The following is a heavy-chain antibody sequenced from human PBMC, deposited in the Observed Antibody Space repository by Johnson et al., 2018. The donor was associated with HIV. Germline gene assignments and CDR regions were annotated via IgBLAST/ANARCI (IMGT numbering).Heavy chain of an antibody. CDR1: GFTVSSNY. J-gene: IGHJ3*02. Sequence: EVQLVESGGGLVQPGGSLRLSCAASGFTVSSNYMSWVRQAPGKGLGWVSVIYSGGSTNYADSVKGRFTISRDNSKNTLYLQMNSLRAEDMAVYYCASHYYDSSGYYFDAFDIWGQGTMVTVSS. CDR3: ASHYYDSSGYYFDAFDI. CDR2: IYSGGST. D-gene: IGHD3-22*01. V-gene: IGHV3-66*04.